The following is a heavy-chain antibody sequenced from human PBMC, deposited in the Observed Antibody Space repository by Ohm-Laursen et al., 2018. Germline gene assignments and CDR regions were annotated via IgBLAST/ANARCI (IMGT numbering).Heavy chain of an antibody. CDR3: GRAVAIPRPMDY. Sequence: ESLKIYCKGSGYSFTSYWIGWVRQMPGKGLEWMGIIYPGDSDTRYSPSFQGQVTISADKSISTAYLQWSSLKASDTAMYYCGRAVAIPRPMDYWGQGTLVTVSS. V-gene: IGHV5-51*01. D-gene: IGHD5-12*01. CDR1: GYSFTSYW. CDR2: IYPGDSDT. J-gene: IGHJ4*02.